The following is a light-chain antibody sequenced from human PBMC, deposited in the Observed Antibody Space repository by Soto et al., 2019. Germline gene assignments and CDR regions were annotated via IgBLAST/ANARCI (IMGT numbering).Light chain of an antibody. Sequence: EIVLTQSPGTLSLSPGERATLSCRASQSVSSSALAWYQQKPGQAPRRLIYGASSRATGIPDRFSGSGSGTDFTLTISSLEPEDFAVYYCQKRSNWPRTFGQGTKVDIK. CDR2: GAS. CDR1: QSVSSSA. CDR3: QKRSNWPRT. V-gene: IGKV3D-20*02. J-gene: IGKJ1*01.